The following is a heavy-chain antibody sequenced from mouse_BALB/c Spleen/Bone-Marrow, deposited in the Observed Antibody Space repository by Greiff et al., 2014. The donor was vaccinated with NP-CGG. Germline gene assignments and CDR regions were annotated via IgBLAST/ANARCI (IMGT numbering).Heavy chain of an antibody. CDR1: GFNIKDTY. V-gene: IGHV14-3*02. Sequence: EVQLQQSGAELVKPGASVMLSCTASGFNIKDTYMYWVKQRPEQGLEWIGRIDPANGDSKYDPKLQGKATITADTSSNTAYLQLSSLTSDDTAVYYCARSGPYYDMDYWGQGTSVTVSS. CDR3: ARSGPYYDMDY. J-gene: IGHJ4*01. CDR2: IDPANGDS.